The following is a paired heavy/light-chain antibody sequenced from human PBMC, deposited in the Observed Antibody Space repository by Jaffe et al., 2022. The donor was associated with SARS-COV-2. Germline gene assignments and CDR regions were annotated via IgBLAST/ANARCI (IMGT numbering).Heavy chain of an antibody. CDR2: ISSSGSIK. CDR1: RFTFSDYF. J-gene: IGHJ3*02. V-gene: IGHV3-11*01. CDR3: ARVYYAFDI. D-gene: IGHD2-21*01. Sequence: QVQLVESGGGLVKPGGSLRLSCAASRFTFSDYFMSWIRHVPGKGLEWVSHISSSGSIKYYADSVKGRFTISRDNAKNALYLQMNSLRAEDTAVYYCARVYYAFDIWGQGTMVTVSS.
Light chain of an antibody. CDR1: QSVSSD. CDR3: QQYNNWPRT. V-gene: IGKV3-15*01. Sequence: EIVMTQSPATLSVSPGERATLSCRASQSVSSDVAWYQQKPGQAPRLLIYGASTRATGFPARFSVSGSGTEFTLTISSLQSEDFAVYYCQQYNNWPRTFGQGTKVEIK. CDR2: GAS. J-gene: IGKJ1*01.